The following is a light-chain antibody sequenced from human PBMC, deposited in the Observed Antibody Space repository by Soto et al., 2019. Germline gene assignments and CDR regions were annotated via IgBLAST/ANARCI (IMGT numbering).Light chain of an antibody. CDR2: KAS. CDR1: QSISSW. V-gene: IGKV1-5*03. CDR3: QQYHSYPVT. J-gene: IGKJ2*01. Sequence: DIQMTQSPSTLSASVGDRVTITCRDSQSISSWLAWYQQKPGKAPNLLIYKASNLESGVPSRFSGSGSATEFTLTISSLQPDDFADYYWQQYHSYPVTFGQGTKLE.